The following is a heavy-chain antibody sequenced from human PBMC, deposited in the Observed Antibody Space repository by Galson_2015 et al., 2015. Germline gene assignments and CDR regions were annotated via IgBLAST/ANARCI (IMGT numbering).Heavy chain of an antibody. CDR2: ISYDGSNK. D-gene: IGHD3-10*01. CDR3: AKDYGATMVRGDPNYYYGMDV. Sequence: SLRLSCAASGFTFSSYGMHWVRQAPGKGLEWVAVISYDGSNKYYADSVKGRFTISRDNSKNTLYLQMNSLRAEDTAVYYCAKDYGATMVRGDPNYYYGMDVWGQGTTVTVSS. J-gene: IGHJ6*02. CDR1: GFTFSSYG. V-gene: IGHV3-30*18.